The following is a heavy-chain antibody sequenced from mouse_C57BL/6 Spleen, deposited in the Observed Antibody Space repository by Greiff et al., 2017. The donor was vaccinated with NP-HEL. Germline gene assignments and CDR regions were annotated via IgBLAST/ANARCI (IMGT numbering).Heavy chain of an antibody. V-gene: IGHV1-15*01. Sequence: GASVTLSCKASGYTFTDYEMHWVKQTPVHGLEWIGAIDPETGGTAYNQKFKGKAILTADKSSSTAYMELRSLTSEDSAVYYCTRSGKGYSNSYWGQGTLVTVSA. CDR1: GYTFTDYE. J-gene: IGHJ3*01. CDR2: IDPETGGT. D-gene: IGHD2-5*01. CDR3: TRSGKGYSNSY.